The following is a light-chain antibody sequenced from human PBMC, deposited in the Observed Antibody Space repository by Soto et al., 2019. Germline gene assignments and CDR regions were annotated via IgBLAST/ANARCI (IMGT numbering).Light chain of an antibody. J-gene: IGKJ1*01. CDR3: QQYTSYSQT. Sequence: EIAMTQSPATLSVSPGARATLSGRASQSVSSNLAWYQQKPGQAPRLLIYGASTRATGIPARFSGSGSGTEFTLTISRLQPDDFATYYCQQYTSYSQTFGQGTKVDIK. CDR1: QSVSSN. CDR2: GAS. V-gene: IGKV3-15*01.